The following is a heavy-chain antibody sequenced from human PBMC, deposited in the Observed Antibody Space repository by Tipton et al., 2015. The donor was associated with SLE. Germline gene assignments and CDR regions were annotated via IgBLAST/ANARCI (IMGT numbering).Heavy chain of an antibody. Sequence: TLSLTCAVSGYSISSGYYWGWIRQPPGKGLEWIGSIYYSGSTYYNPSLKSRGTISVDTSKNQFSLKLNSVTAADTAMYYCAKERGRYQLLDAFDIWGQGTMVTVSS. V-gene: IGHV4-38-2*02. D-gene: IGHD2-2*01. J-gene: IGHJ3*02. CDR2: IYYSGST. CDR1: GYSISSGYY. CDR3: AKERGRYQLLDAFDI.